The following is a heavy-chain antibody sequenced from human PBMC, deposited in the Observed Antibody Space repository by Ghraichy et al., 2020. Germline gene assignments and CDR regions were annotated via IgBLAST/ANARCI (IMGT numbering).Heavy chain of an antibody. J-gene: IGHJ6*03. CDR3: ARGIYTMVQGVIIYYYYYYMDV. D-gene: IGHD3-10*01. V-gene: IGHV4-34*01. CDR1: GGSFSGYY. Sequence: SETLSLTCAVYGGSFSGYYWSWIRQPPGKGLEWIGEINHSGSTNYNPSLKSRVTISVDTSKNQFSLKLSSVTAADTAVYYCARGIYTMVQGVIIYYYYYYMDVWGKGTTVTVSS. CDR2: INHSGST.